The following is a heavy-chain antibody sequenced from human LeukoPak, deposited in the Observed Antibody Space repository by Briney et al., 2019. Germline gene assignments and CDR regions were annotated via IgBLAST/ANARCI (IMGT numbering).Heavy chain of an antibody. CDR2: IWYDGSNK. CDR3: ARDGTQQKRYSGYDFDY. CDR1: GFTFSSYG. V-gene: IGHV3-33*01. D-gene: IGHD5-12*01. J-gene: IGHJ4*02. Sequence: GGSLRLSCAASGFTFSSYGMHWVRQAPGKGLEWVAVIWYDGSNKYYADSVKGRFTISRDNSKNTLYLQMNSLRAEDTAVYYCARDGTQQKRYSGYDFDYWGQGTLVTVSS.